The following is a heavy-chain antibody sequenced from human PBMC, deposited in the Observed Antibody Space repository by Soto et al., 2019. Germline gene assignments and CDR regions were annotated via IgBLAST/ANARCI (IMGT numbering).Heavy chain of an antibody. V-gene: IGHV3-66*01. D-gene: IGHD6-19*01. CDR3: ARVGSSVWYWAAGGGMEV. CDR1: GFTVSSNY. CDR2: IYSGGST. J-gene: IGHJ6*02. Sequence: EVQLVESGGGLVQPGGSLRLSCAASGFTVSSNYMSWVRQAPGKGLEWVSVIYSGGSTYYADSVKGRFTISRDNSKNTXXLQMNSLRAEDTAVYYCARVGSSVWYWAAGGGMEVWGQGTTVTVSS.